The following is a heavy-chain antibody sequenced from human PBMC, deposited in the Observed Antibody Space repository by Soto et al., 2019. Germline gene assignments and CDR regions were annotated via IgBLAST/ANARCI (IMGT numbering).Heavy chain of an antibody. J-gene: IGHJ4*02. V-gene: IGHV1-69*13. Sequence: PSVKVSCKASGGTFSSYAISWVRQAPGQGLEWMGGIIPIFGTANYAQKFQGRVTITADESTSTAYMELSSLRSEDTAVYYCATPPGFGVYYFDYWGQGTLVTVSS. CDR1: GGTFSSYA. CDR3: ATPPGFGVYYFDY. D-gene: IGHD3-16*01. CDR2: IIPIFGTA.